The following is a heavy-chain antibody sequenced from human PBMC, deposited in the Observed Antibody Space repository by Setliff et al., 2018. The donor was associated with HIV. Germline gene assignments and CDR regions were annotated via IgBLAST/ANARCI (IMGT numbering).Heavy chain of an antibody. Sequence: PGESLKISCAASGFTFSSFAMHWVRQAPGKGLEWVAAISYDGSNKYYADSVKGRFTISRDKSKNTLYLQMNSLRVEDTAVYYCARDLAGTPYYYYGMDVWGQGTTVTVSS. D-gene: IGHD3-10*01. V-gene: IGHV3-30-3*01. CDR2: ISYDGSNK. J-gene: IGHJ6*02. CDR1: GFTFSSFA. CDR3: ARDLAGTPYYYYGMDV.